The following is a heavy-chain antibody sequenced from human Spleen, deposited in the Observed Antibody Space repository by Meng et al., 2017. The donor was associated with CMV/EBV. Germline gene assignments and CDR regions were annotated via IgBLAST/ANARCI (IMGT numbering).Heavy chain of an antibody. D-gene: IGHD6-6*01. Sequence: ASVKVSCKASGYTFTYYSLHWVRQAPGQGLEWMGIIDPSGGSTNYAQKFQGRVTMTRDTSISTAYMELIRLRSDDTAVYYCARPGDISSSSFYNYYGLDVWGQGTTVTVSS. V-gene: IGHV1-2*02. J-gene: IGHJ6*02. CDR2: IDPSGGST. CDR3: ARPGDISSSSFYNYYGLDV. CDR1: GYTFTYYS.